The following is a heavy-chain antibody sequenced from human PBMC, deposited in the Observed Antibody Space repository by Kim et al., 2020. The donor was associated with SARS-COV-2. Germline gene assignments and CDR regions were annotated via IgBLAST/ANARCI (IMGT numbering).Heavy chain of an antibody. D-gene: IGHD1-26*01. CDR2: IVVGSGNT. Sequence: SVKVSCKASGFTFTSSAVQWVRQARGQRLEWIGWIVVGSGNTNYAQKFQERVTITRDMSTSTAYMELSSLRSEDTAVYYCAADGSNYYYYYMDVWGKGTTVTVSS. V-gene: IGHV1-58*01. CDR3: AADGSNYYYYYMDV. CDR1: GFTFTSSA. J-gene: IGHJ6*03.